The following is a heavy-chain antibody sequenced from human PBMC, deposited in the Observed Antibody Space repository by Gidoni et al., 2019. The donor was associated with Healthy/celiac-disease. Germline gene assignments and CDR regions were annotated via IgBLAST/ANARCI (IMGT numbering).Heavy chain of an antibody. Sequence: EVQLVESGGGLVKPGGSLRLSCAASGFTFSSYSMNWVRQAPGKALEWGSSISSSSSDIYYEDSVKGRFTISRDNAKNSLYLQMNSLRAEDTAVYYCARKSGGGNYYDSSGFPNYFDYWGQGTLVTVSS. CDR1: GFTFSSYS. D-gene: IGHD3-22*01. CDR3: ARKSGGGNYYDSSGFPNYFDY. J-gene: IGHJ4*02. V-gene: IGHV3-21*01. CDR2: ISSSSSDI.